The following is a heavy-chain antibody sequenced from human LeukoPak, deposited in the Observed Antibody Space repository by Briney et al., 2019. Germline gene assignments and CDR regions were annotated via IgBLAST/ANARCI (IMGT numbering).Heavy chain of an antibody. CDR1: GFAFNTYA. D-gene: IGHD4-11*01. J-gene: IGHJ4*02. V-gene: IGHV3-30-3*01. CDR3: ARSGGLQKFDW. Sequence: GGSLRLSCAASGFAFNTYAMHWFRQAPGKGLEWVAVISFDGNTIHYADSVKGRFTISRDNSKNTLFLKMDSLRAEDTAVYYCARSGGLQKFDWWGQGTLVTVSS. CDR2: ISFDGNTI.